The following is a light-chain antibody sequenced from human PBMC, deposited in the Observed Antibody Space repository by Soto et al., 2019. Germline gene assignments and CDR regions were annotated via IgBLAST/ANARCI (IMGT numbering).Light chain of an antibody. CDR3: QQYGSAPFT. CDR2: DAS. Sequence: PGERATLSCRASQRVASSHLAWYRQKPGQTPRLLIYDASSRATGIPDRISGSGSGTDFTLTISRLEPEDFAVYYCQQYGSAPFTFGPGTKVDIK. CDR1: QRVASSH. V-gene: IGKV3-20*01. J-gene: IGKJ3*01.